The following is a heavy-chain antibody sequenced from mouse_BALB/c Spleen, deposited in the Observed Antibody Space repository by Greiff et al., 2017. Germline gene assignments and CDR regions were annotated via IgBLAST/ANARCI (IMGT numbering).Heavy chain of an antibody. CDR3: AREDDGYSHWYFDV. CDR2: ISSGGST. V-gene: IGHV5-6-5*01. Sequence: EVKLVESGGGLVKPGGSLKLSCAASGFTFSSYAMSWVRQTPEKRLEWVASISSGGSTYYPDSVKGRFNISRDNARNILYLQMSSLRSEDTAMYYCAREDDGYSHWYFDVWGAGTTVTVSS. CDR1: GFTFSSYA. J-gene: IGHJ1*01. D-gene: IGHD2-3*01.